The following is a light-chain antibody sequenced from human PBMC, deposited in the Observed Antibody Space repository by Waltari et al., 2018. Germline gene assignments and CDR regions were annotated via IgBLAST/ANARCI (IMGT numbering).Light chain of an antibody. CDR2: DVS. CDR3: SSYTSSSTLV. CDR1: SSAVGGYHY. V-gene: IGLV2-14*01. J-gene: IGLJ2*01. Sequence: QSALTQPASVSGSPGQSIPIPCTATSSAVGGYHYVSWYQQHPGKAPKLMIYDVSNRPSGVSNRFSGSKSGNTASLTISGLQAEDEADYYCSSYTSSSTLVFGGGTKLTVL.